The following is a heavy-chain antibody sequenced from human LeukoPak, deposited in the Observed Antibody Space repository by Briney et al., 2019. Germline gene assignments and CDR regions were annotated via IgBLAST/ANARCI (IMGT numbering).Heavy chain of an antibody. Sequence: GGSLRLSCVASGFTFRSYWMSWVRQAPGKGLEWVANINQDGSEKYDVDSAKGRFTISRDNAKNSLYLEMNSLRVEDTAMYYWAGGGGGDGSGWSTTDYWGQGTLVTISS. J-gene: IGHJ4*02. CDR2: INQDGSEK. V-gene: IGHV3-7*04. D-gene: IGHD6-19*01. CDR1: GFTFRSYW. CDR3: AGGGGGDGSGWSTTDY.